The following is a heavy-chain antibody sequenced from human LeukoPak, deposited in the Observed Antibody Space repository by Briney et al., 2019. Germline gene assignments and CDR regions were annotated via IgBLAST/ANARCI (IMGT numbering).Heavy chain of an antibody. CDR2: ITSGSGYI. CDR3: ARVYNSGQNDY. V-gene: IGHV3-21*01. J-gene: IGHJ4*02. CDR1: GFTFSTYT. Sequence: GGSLRLSCAASGFTFSTYTMNWVRQAPGKGLEWVSSITSGSGYIYYADSVKGRFTISRDNAKNSLSLQMNSLRAEDTALYYCARVYNSGQNDYWGQGTLVTVSS. D-gene: IGHD6-19*01.